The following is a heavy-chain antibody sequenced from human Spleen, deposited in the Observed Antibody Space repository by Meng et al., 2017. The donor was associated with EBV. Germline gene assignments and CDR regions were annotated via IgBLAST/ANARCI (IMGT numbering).Heavy chain of an antibody. V-gene: IGHV4-34*02. CDR2: VNHGAST. CDR3: ATAGTGVTGDRWHFDH. J-gene: IGHJ2*01. CDR1: GWSFNGYY. Sequence: QLQLQQWSEGVLKTSEPLSLTCAVYGWSFNGYYWSWVRQSPAKGLEWIGEVNHGASTNYNPSLKSRVTISLDKSKNQFSLKLTSLTAADTAVYYCATAGTGVTGDRWHFDHWGRGTLVTVSS. D-gene: IGHD7-27*01.